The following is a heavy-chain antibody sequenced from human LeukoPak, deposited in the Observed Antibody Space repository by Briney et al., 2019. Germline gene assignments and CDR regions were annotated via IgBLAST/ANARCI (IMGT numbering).Heavy chain of an antibody. V-gene: IGHV3-30*04. CDR3: AKPLTGVSSDYFDY. CDR1: GFTFSNYG. CDR2: MSFDGGEK. J-gene: IGHJ4*02. Sequence: PGGSLRLSCAASGFTFSNYGLYWVRQAPGKGLEWVAAMSFDGGEKYHADSVKGRFTISRDNSKSTLYLQMNSLRAEDTAVYYCAKPLTGVSSDYFDYWGQGTLVTVSS. D-gene: IGHD7-27*01.